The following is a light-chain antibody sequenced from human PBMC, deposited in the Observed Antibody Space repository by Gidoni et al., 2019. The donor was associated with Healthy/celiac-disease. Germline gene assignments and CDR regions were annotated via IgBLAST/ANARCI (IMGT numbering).Light chain of an antibody. J-gene: IGKJ4*01. CDR3: QQYYSYLLT. Sequence: AIRMTQSPSSFSASTGDRVTITCRASQGISSYLAWYQQKPGKAPKLLIYAASTLQSGVPSRFSGSGSGTDFTLTISCLQSEDFATYYCQQYYSYLLTFGGXTKVEIK. V-gene: IGKV1-8*01. CDR2: AAS. CDR1: QGISSY.